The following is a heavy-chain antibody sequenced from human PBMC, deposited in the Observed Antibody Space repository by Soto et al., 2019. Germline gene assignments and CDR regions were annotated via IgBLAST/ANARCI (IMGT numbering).Heavy chain of an antibody. Sequence: QVQLVQSGTEVKKAGSAVKVSCKTSGYTFTTYGISWIRQAPGQGLEWIAWISVYNGDTNYAQNVQARVTMTTDTWTTTDYLELRSLRSDHTAVYYCARVDCGGDCFSGGDFVYWDQGTLVTVS. V-gene: IGHV1-18*01. J-gene: IGHJ4*02. CDR3: ARVDCGGDCFSGGDFVY. D-gene: IGHD2-21*01. CDR1: GYTFTTYG. CDR2: ISVYNGDT.